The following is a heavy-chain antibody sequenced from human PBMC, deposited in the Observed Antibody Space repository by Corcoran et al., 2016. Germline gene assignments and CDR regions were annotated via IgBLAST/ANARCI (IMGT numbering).Heavy chain of an antibody. CDR3: ARSGYSYGLYFDY. J-gene: IGHJ4*02. CDR1: GFTVSSNY. Sequence: EVQLVESGGGLIQPGGSLRLSCAASGFTVSSNYMSWVRQAPGKGLEWVSVIYSGGSTYYADSVKGRFTISRDNSKNTLDHQMNSLRAEDTAVYYGARSGYSYGLYFDYWGQGTLVTVSS. CDR2: IYSGGST. D-gene: IGHD5-18*01. V-gene: IGHV3-53*01.